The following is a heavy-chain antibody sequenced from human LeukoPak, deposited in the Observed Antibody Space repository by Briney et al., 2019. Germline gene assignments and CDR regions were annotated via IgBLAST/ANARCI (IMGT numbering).Heavy chain of an antibody. Sequence: GTSLRLSCAASGFPFSNYAMHWVRQDPGKGLEWVAVIWYDGSDKYYGESLKGRFTISRDNSKNTLYLQMNSLRAEDTAVYYCAKEGTVGYFDYWGQGTLVTVSS. D-gene: IGHD1-26*01. CDR2: IWYDGSDK. V-gene: IGHV3-33*06. J-gene: IGHJ4*02. CDR1: GFPFSNYA. CDR3: AKEGTVGYFDY.